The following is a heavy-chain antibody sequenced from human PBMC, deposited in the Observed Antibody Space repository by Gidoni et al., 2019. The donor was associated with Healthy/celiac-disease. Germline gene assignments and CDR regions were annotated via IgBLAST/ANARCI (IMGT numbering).Heavy chain of an antibody. D-gene: IGHD2-2*01. CDR1: GFTFGAYA. J-gene: IGHJ2*01. CDR3: TRDIVVVPAAIDGYWYFDL. Sequence: EVQLVESGGGLVKPGRSLRLSCTASGFTFGAYAMSWFRQAPGKGLEWVGFIRSKAYGGTTEYAASVKGRFTILRDDSKSIAYLQMNSLKTEDTAVYYCTRDIVVVPAAIDGYWYFDLWGRGTLVTVSS. V-gene: IGHV3-49*05. CDR2: IRSKAYGGTT.